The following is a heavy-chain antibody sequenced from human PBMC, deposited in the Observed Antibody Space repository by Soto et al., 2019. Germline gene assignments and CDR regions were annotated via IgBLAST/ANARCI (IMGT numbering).Heavy chain of an antibody. CDR1: GYTFTSYG. CDR2: ISAYNGNT. V-gene: IGHV1-18*01. Sequence: ASVKVSCKASGYTFTSYGISWVRQAPGQGLEWMGWISAYNGNTNYAQKLQGRVTMTTDTSTSTVYMELSSLRSEDTAVYYCAGALYDILPGYALDYWGQGTLVTVSS. J-gene: IGHJ4*02. CDR3: AGALYDILPGYALDY. D-gene: IGHD3-9*01.